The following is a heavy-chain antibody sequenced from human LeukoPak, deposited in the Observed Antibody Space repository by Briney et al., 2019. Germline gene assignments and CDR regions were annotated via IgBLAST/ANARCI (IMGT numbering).Heavy chain of an antibody. CDR2: INHSGST. CDR1: GGSFSGYY. J-gene: IGHJ4*02. D-gene: IGHD3-22*01. V-gene: IGHV4-34*01. Sequence: PSETLSLTCAVYGGSFSGYYWSWIRQPPGKGLEWIGEINHSGSTNYNPSLKSRVTISVDTSKNQFSLKLSSVTAADTAMYYCARDPYYYDSSGYYYDYWGQGTLVTVSS. CDR3: ARDPYYYDSSGYYYDY.